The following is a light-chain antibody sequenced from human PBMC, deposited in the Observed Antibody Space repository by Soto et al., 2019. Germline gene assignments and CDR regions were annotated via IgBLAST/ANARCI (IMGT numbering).Light chain of an antibody. CDR1: SGSIASYY. CDR2: EDN. CDR3: QSYDSTLWV. J-gene: IGLJ1*01. Sequence: NFMLTQPHSVSESPGKTVTISCTRSSGSIASYYVQWYQQRPGSSPTTVIYEDNQRPSGVPDRFSGSIDSSSNSASLTISGLKTEDEADYYCQSYDSTLWVFGTGTKVTVL. V-gene: IGLV6-57*01.